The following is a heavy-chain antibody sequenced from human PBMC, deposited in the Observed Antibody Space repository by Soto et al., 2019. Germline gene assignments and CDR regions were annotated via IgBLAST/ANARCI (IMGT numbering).Heavy chain of an antibody. D-gene: IGHD5-12*01. CDR2: ISIHNGNT. V-gene: IGHV1-18*04. J-gene: IGHJ6*03. CDR3: SRMSTVDKSHYYTDA. CDR1: GYTFNTYG. Sequence: QAQLLQSGGELKKSGASVKVSCKASGYTFNTYGISWVRQAPGQGLEWMAWISIHNGNTNFAQKFQGRVTLTTDTSASTANMELRSLKSDATAVNCCSRMSTVDKSHYYTDAWGRGTTVNVSS.